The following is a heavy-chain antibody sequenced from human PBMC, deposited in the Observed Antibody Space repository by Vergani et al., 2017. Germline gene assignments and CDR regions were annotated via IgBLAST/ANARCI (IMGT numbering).Heavy chain of an antibody. V-gene: IGHV1-46*01. Sequence: QVQLVQSGAEVKKPGASVKVSCKASGYTFTSYYMYWVRQAPGQGLEWMGIINPSSGSTSYAQKFQGRVTMIRDTSTSTVYMELSSLRSEDTAVYYCARWIAAAQTWYFDLWGRGTLVTVSS. CDR1: GYTFTSYY. J-gene: IGHJ2*01. CDR3: ARWIAAAQTWYFDL. D-gene: IGHD6-13*01. CDR2: INPSSGST.